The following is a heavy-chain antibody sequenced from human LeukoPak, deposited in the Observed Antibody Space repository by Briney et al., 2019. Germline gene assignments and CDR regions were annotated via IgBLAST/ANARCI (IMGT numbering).Heavy chain of an antibody. CDR1: GFTFSGYA. CDR2: ISGSGGST. J-gene: IGHJ3*02. D-gene: IGHD6-13*01. Sequence: QPGGSLRLSCAASGFTFSGYAMSWVRQAPGKGLEWVSAISGSGGSTYYADSVKGRFTISRDNSKNTLYLQMNSLRAEDTAVYYCAKETFRAAAGTDAFDIWGQGTMVTVSS. CDR3: AKETFRAAAGTDAFDI. V-gene: IGHV3-23*01.